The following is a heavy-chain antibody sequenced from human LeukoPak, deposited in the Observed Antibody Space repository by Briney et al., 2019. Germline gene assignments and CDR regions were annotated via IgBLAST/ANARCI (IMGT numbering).Heavy chain of an antibody. V-gene: IGHV4-61*05. Sequence: SETLSLTCTVSGGSISSSSYYWGWIRQPPGKGLEWVGYIHYSGSTNYNPSLRSRVTISVDTSKNQFSLKLSSVTAADTAVYYCARGTWTGYYNVPDYWGQGTLVTVSS. CDR3: ARGTWTGYYNVPDY. J-gene: IGHJ4*02. CDR1: GGSISSSSYY. D-gene: IGHD3-9*01. CDR2: IHYSGST.